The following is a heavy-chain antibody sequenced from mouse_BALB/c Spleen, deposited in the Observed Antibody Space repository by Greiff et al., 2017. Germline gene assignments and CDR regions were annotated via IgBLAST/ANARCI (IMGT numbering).Heavy chain of an antibody. Sequence: EVHLVESGGGLVKPGGSLKLSCAASGFTFSSYTMSWVRQTPEKRLEWVATISSGGGNTYYPDSVKGRFTISRDNAKNNLYLQMSSLRSEDTALYYCARVGSSYWFAYWGQGTLVTVSA. CDR3: ARVGSSYWFAY. V-gene: IGHV5-9*03. CDR1: GFTFSSYT. D-gene: IGHD1-1*01. CDR2: ISSGGGNT. J-gene: IGHJ3*01.